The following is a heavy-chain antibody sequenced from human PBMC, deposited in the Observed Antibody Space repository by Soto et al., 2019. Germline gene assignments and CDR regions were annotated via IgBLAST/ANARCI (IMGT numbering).Heavy chain of an antibody. CDR3: ARTSYGDHVGY. V-gene: IGHV3-21*01. J-gene: IGHJ4*02. CDR1: GFTFSSYT. Sequence: EVQLVESGGGLVKPGGSLRLSCAASGFTFSSYTTNWVRQAPGKGPEWVSSISSSSSYIYYGDSVKGRFSISRDNAKNSLYLQMNSLRAEDTAVYYCARTSYGDHVGYWGQGTLVTVSS. CDR2: ISSSSSYI. D-gene: IGHD4-17*01.